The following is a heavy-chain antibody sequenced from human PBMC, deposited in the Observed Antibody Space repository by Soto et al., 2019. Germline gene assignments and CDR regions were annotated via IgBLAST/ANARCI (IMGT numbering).Heavy chain of an antibody. D-gene: IGHD3-3*01. V-gene: IGHV3-48*02. Sequence: GSLRLSCAASGFTFSSYGMHWVRQAPGKGLEWVSYISSSSSTIYYADSVKGRFTISRDNAKNSLYLQMNSLRDEDTAVYYCARDRVGITIFGVVIISPTYYYYGMDVWGQGTTVTVSS. CDR3: ARDRVGITIFGVVIISPTYYYYGMDV. CDR2: ISSSSSTI. J-gene: IGHJ6*02. CDR1: GFTFSSYG.